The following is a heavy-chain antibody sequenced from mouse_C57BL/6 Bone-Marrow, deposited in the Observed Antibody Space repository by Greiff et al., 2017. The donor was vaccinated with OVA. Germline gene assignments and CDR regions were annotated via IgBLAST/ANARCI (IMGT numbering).Heavy chain of an antibody. V-gene: IGHV5-12*01. Sequence: DVMLVESGGGLVQPGGSLKLSCAASGFTFSDYYMYWVRQTPEKRLEWVAYISNGGGSTYYPDTVKGRFTISRDNAKNTLYLQMSRLKSEDTAMYYCARDSIFAYWGQGTLVTVSA. CDR2: ISNGGGST. D-gene: IGHD2-10*02. CDR1: GFTFSDYY. J-gene: IGHJ3*01. CDR3: ARDSIFAY.